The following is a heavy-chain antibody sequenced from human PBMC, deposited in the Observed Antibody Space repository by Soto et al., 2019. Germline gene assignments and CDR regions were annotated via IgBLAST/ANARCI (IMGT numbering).Heavy chain of an antibody. D-gene: IGHD3-3*01. CDR1: GGSISSYY. CDR2: IYYSGST. V-gene: IGHV4-59*01. CDR3: ARVSTYYDFWSGSSGYYYMDV. J-gene: IGHJ6*03. Sequence: PSETLSLTCTVSGGSISSYYWSWIRQPPGKGLEWIGYIYYSGSTNYNPSLKSRVTISVDTSKNQFSLKLSSVTAADTAVYYCARVSTYYDFWSGSSGYYYMDVWGKGTTVTVSS.